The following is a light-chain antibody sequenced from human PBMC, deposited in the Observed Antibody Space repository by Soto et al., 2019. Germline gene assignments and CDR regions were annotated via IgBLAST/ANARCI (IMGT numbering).Light chain of an antibody. CDR1: TGAVTSGFY. Sequence: QSVVTQEPSLTVSPGGTVTLTCASSTGAVTSGFYPNWFQQKPGQAPGALIYSTSNKHSWTPARFSGSLLGGKAALTLSGAQPEDEAEYHCLLYYGGAWVFGGGTKLTV. J-gene: IGLJ3*02. CDR3: LLYYGGAWV. CDR2: STS. V-gene: IGLV7-43*01.